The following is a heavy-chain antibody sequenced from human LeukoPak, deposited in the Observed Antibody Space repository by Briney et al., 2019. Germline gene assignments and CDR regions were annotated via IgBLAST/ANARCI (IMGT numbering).Heavy chain of an antibody. CDR2: ISWNSGSI. V-gene: IGHV3-9*01. CDR1: GFTFDDYA. Sequence: GRSLRLSCAASGFTFDDYAMHWVRQAPGKGLEWVSGISWNSGSIGYADSVKGRFTISRDNAKNSLYLQMNSLRAEDTALYYCAKSHCSSTSCGIDYWAREPWSPSPQ. J-gene: IGHJ4*02. CDR3: AKSHCSSTSCGIDY. D-gene: IGHD2-2*01.